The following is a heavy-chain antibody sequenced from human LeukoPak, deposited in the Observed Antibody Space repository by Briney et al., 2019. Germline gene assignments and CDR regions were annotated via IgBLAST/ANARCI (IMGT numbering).Heavy chain of an antibody. CDR2: IIPIFGTA. CDR1: GGTFSSYV. CDR3: ASTTPPPIAAPGTRGLGYYGMDV. J-gene: IGHJ6*02. Sequence: SVKVSCKASGGTFSSYVISWVRQAPGQGLEWMGGIIPIFGTANYTQKFQGRVTITADESTSTAYMELSSLRSADTAVYYCASTTPPPIAAPGTRGLGYYGMDVWGQGTTVTVSS. D-gene: IGHD6-13*01. V-gene: IGHV1-69*01.